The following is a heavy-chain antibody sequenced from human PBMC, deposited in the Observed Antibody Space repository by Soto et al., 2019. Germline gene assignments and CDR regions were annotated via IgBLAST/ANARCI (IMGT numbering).Heavy chain of an antibody. Sequence: ASVKVSCQASGYTLTTYGITWVRQAPGQGLEWMGWFNPYNGDRNYAQKFQDRFTVTTDTYTNTVYMELRSLRSDDTAIYYCARDTLGGPLLANIHLDYWGQGTVVTVSS. D-gene: IGHD1-26*01. CDR3: ARDTLGGPLLANIHLDY. CDR2: FNPYNGDR. CDR1: GYTLTTYG. J-gene: IGHJ4*02. V-gene: IGHV1-18*04.